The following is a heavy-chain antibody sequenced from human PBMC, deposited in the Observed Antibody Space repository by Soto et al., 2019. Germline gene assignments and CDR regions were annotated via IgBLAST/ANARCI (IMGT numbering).Heavy chain of an antibody. J-gene: IGHJ4*02. CDR2: IILSSSSI. Sequence: HPRGSLRLSCATSVIPFSTYSLNWQRQAPGKGLDWVSYIILSSSSIYYSASAKARFTISPDNSKNSPYLQMQSLRDEDAAIYCCARGCGGDCQDYFDDGGRGMLVTV. CDR1: VIPFSTYS. D-gene: IGHD2-21*02. V-gene: IGHV3-48*02. CDR3: ARGCGGDCQDYFDD.